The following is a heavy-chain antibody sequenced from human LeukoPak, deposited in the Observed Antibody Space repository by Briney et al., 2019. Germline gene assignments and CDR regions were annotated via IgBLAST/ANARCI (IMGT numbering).Heavy chain of an antibody. J-gene: IGHJ4*02. CDR3: ARGNFYDNKGYSPELRY. CDR1: GYTFTSYY. D-gene: IGHD3-10*01. V-gene: IGHV1-2*02. Sequence: ASVQVSCKTSGYTFTSYYIHWLRQAPGQRFEWMGWSDPKSGATKYEHFQGRVTMTRDTSISTAYMELSRLTSDDTAVYYCARGNFYDNKGYSPELRYWGQGTLVTVSS. CDR2: SDPKSGAT.